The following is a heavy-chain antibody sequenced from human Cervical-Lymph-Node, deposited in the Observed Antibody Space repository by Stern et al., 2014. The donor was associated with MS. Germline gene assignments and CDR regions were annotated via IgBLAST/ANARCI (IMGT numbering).Heavy chain of an antibody. CDR2: IYPGDSDT. D-gene: IGHD4-17*01. V-gene: IGHV5-51*01. Sequence: EVQLVESGAEVKKPGESLKISCKGSGYSFTANWIAWVRQMPGKGLEWRGMIYPGDSDTRYSPSFQGEVTISADKSISTAYLQWSSLKASDTAMYYCARDYGDYAFDYWGQGTLVTVSS. J-gene: IGHJ4*02. CDR1: GYSFTANW. CDR3: ARDYGDYAFDY.